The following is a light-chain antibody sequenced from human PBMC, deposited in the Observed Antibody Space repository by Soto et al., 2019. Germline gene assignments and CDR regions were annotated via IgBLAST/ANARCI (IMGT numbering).Light chain of an antibody. Sequence: EIVLTQYKGTLPLSPGERAALCCRSIQIVYGRQLAWYQHKPGQAPRLLMYGVSSRATGIPDRFTGSGSGADFTLTISRLEPEDFAVYYCQVYGPAPPITFGQGTRLEI. CDR2: GVS. V-gene: IGKV3-20*01. CDR1: QIVYGRQ. J-gene: IGKJ5*01. CDR3: QVYGPAPPIT.